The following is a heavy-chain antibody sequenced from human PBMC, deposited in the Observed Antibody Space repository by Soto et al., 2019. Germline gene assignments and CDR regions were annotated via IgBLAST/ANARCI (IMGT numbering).Heavy chain of an antibody. CDR1: GDTFSSYA. CDR3: ALYSGKYSGRGPA. J-gene: IGHJ5*02. D-gene: IGHD1-26*01. CDR2: IIPRNGKA. Sequence: GASVKVSCKASGDTFSSYAIRWVRQAPGQGLEWMGWIIPRNGKANYAQNFQGRVTITADTSTSTAYMELSSLRSEDTAVFYCALYSGKYSGRGPAWGQGTVVTVSS. V-gene: IGHV1-69*10.